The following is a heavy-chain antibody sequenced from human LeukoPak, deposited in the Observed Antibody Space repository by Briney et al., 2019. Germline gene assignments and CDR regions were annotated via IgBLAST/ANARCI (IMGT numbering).Heavy chain of an antibody. Sequence: ASVKVSCKASGYTFTGYYMHRVRQAPGQGLEWMGWITPNSGGTNYAQKFQGRVTMTRDTSISTAYMELSRLRSDDTAVYYCARGDYYDSSGYSLYAFDIWGQGTMVTVSS. CDR2: ITPNSGGT. V-gene: IGHV1-2*02. CDR1: GYTFTGYY. D-gene: IGHD3-22*01. J-gene: IGHJ3*02. CDR3: ARGDYYDSSGYSLYAFDI.